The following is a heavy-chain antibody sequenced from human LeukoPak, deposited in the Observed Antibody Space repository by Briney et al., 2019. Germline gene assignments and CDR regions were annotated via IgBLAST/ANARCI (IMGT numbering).Heavy chain of an antibody. CDR2: ISSSSSTI. Sequence: GGSLRLSCAASGFTFSSYSMNWVRQAPGKGLEWVSYISSSSSTISYADSVKGRFTISRDNAKNSLYLQMNSLRAEDTAVYYCARGPSSGYYNWFDPLGQGTLVTVSS. CDR3: ARGPSSGYYNWFDP. CDR1: GFTFSSYS. D-gene: IGHD3-22*01. V-gene: IGHV3-48*01. J-gene: IGHJ5*02.